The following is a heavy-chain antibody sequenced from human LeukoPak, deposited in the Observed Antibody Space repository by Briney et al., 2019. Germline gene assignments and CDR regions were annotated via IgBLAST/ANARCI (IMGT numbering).Heavy chain of an antibody. Sequence: PSETLSLTCTVSSGSINTSNYYWGWIRQPPGKGLEWIGNIFYRGGTYYSPSLKSRVTISLDTSKNQFSLKLSSVTAADTAVYYCASLRTGDFDYWGQGALVTVSS. D-gene: IGHD3-10*01. V-gene: IGHV4-39*01. J-gene: IGHJ4*02. CDR2: IFYRGGT. CDR3: ASLRTGDFDY. CDR1: SGSINTSNYY.